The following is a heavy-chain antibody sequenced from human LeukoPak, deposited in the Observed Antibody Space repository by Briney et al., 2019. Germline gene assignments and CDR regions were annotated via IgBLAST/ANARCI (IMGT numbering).Heavy chain of an antibody. CDR1: GYIFTGYY. CDR3: ARARDRALSVPIST. J-gene: IGHJ3*01. Sequence: ASVKVSCKASGYIFTGYYIHWVRQAPGQGLEWMGWINADTGGTKYAQKFKNRVTMTRDTSLTTVYMELKSLKSDDTAIYFCARARDRALSVPISTWGHGTLVAVSS. D-gene: IGHD3-9*01. V-gene: IGHV1-2*02. CDR2: INADTGGT.